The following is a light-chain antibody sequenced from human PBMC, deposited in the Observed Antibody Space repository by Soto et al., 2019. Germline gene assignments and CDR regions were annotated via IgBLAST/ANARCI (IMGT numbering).Light chain of an antibody. CDR1: SRDVGGYNY. V-gene: IGLV2-14*03. CDR2: DVT. J-gene: IGLJ1*01. Sequence: QSALTQPASVSGSPGQSITISCTGTSRDVGGYNYVSWYQHHPGKAPKPTIYDVTNRPSGVSNPFSGSKSGNTASLTISGLQPEDEADYYCSSYTTSNTRQMVFGTGTKLTVL. CDR3: SSYTTSNTRQMV.